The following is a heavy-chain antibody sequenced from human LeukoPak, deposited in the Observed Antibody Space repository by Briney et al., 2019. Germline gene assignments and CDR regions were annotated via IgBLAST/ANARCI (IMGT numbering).Heavy chain of an antibody. CDR2: INHSGST. Sequence: PSETLSLTCAVYGGSFGGYYWSWIRQPPGKGLEWIGEINHSGSTNYNPSLKSRVTISVDTSKNQFSLKLSSVTAADTAVYYCARGMYYDSSGYYRYWGQGTLVTVSS. D-gene: IGHD3-22*01. CDR1: GGSFGGYY. V-gene: IGHV4-34*01. CDR3: ARGMYYDSSGYYRY. J-gene: IGHJ4*02.